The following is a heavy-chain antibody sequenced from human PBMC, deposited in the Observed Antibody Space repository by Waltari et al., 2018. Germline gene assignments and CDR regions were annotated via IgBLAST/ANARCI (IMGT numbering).Heavy chain of an antibody. CDR2: TYTSGSP. D-gene: IGHD6-13*01. CDR1: GGSISSYY. J-gene: IGHJ5*02. Sequence: QVQLQESGPGLVKPSETLSLTCTVSGGSISSYYWSWIRQPAGTGLERIGRTYTSGSPNYHPSLRGRITRSVDTSKNQFSLKLSSVTAADTAVYYGARTAAADWFDPWGQGTLVTVSS. V-gene: IGHV4-4*07. CDR3: ARTAAADWFDP.